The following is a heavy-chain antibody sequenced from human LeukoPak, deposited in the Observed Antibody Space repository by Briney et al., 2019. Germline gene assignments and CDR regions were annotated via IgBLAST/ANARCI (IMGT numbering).Heavy chain of an antibody. V-gene: IGHV3-30*18. Sequence: GGSLRLSCAASGLTFSSYEMGWVRQAPVKGLEWVAVISYDASNENYVDSVKGRFTISRDNSKNMLYLQMNSLRAEDTAVYYCAKAAHYGDPDYYYYHMEVWGKGTTVTVSS. CDR3: AKAAHYGDPDYYYYHMEV. J-gene: IGHJ6*03. D-gene: IGHD4-17*01. CDR1: GLTFSSYE. CDR2: ISYDASNE.